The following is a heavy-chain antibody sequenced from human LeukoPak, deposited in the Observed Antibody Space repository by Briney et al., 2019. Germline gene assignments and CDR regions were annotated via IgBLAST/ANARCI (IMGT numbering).Heavy chain of an antibody. Sequence: GSSVKLSCKAAGGTFSSYAISWGRQAPGQGLEWMGGIIPIFGTANYAQKFQGRVTITADESTSTAYMELSSLRSEDTAVYYCAREYCSSTSCYAYYFDYWGQGTLVTVSS. D-gene: IGHD2-2*01. J-gene: IGHJ4*02. V-gene: IGHV1-69*01. CDR2: IIPIFGTA. CDR1: GGTFSSYA. CDR3: AREYCSSTSCYAYYFDY.